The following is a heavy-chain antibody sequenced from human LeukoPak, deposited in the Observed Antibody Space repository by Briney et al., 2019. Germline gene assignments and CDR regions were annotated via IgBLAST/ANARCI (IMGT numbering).Heavy chain of an antibody. D-gene: IGHD4-17*01. CDR2: INSVGGTT. V-gene: IGHV3-48*04. CDR1: GFTFNSYS. J-gene: IGHJ3*02. Sequence: GGSLRLSCEASGFTFNSYSFNWVRQAPGKGLEWISYINSVGGTTFYADSVKGRFTISRDNAKNTLYLQMDSLRAEDATIYYCARSIMYGDHGEDIWGQGTVVAVSS. CDR3: ARSIMYGDHGEDI.